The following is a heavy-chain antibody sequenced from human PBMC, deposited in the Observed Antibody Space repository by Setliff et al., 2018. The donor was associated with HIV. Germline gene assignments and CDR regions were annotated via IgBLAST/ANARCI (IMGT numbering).Heavy chain of an antibody. D-gene: IGHD6-6*01. CDR3: ARAPTIAAREHFYYYMDV. CDR2: ISWNGKII. Sequence: PGGSLRLSCATSGFTFGDYLMSWVRQVPGKGLEWVSGISWNGKIIGYGDSVRGRFTISRDDAKNSLYLQMNSLRAEDTAVYYCARAPTIAAREHFYYYMDVWGRGTTVTVSS. CDR1: GFTFGDYL. J-gene: IGHJ6*03. V-gene: IGHV3-20*04.